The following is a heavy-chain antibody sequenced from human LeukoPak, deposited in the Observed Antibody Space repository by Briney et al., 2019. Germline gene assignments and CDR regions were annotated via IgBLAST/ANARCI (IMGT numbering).Heavy chain of an antibody. CDR3: ARDNGYYDSSGYLARFDY. V-gene: IGHV3-48*03. J-gene: IGHJ4*02. CDR1: GFTFSRYE. CDR2: ISSSGSTI. D-gene: IGHD3-22*01. Sequence: GGSLRLSCAASGFTFSRYEMNWVRQAPGKGLEWVSYISSSGSTIYYADSVKGRFTISRDNAKNSLYLQMNSLRAEDTAVYYCARDNGYYDSSGYLARFDYWGQGTLVAVSS.